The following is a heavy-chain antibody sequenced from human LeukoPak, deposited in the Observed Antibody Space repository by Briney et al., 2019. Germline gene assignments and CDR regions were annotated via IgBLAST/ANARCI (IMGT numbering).Heavy chain of an antibody. V-gene: IGHV3-48*03. CDR1: GFTFSSYE. J-gene: IGHJ4*02. D-gene: IGHD3-22*01. Sequence: TGGSLRLSCAGSGFTFSSYELNWVRQAPGKGLEWISYISSSGSTLYYADSVKGRFTISRDDAKNSLYLQMNSLRGDDTAVYYCARDSLTMIVGRQKRGLDYWGQGTLVTVSS. CDR3: ARDSLTMIVGRQKRGLDY. CDR2: ISSSGSTL.